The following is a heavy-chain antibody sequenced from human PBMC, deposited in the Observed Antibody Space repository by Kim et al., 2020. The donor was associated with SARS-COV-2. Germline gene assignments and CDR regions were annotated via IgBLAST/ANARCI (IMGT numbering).Heavy chain of an antibody. J-gene: IGHJ6*02. Sequence: GGSLRLSCAASGFTFSNAWMSWVRQAPGKGLEWVGRIKSKTDGGTTDYAAPVKGRFTISRDDSKNTLYLQMNSLKTEDTAVYYCTTPGPGTEYYEILTGYYPDYYYGMDVWGQGTTVTVSS. V-gene: IGHV3-15*01. CDR2: IKSKTDGGTT. CDR3: TTPGPGTEYYEILTGYYPDYYYGMDV. CDR1: GFTFSNAW. D-gene: IGHD3-9*01.